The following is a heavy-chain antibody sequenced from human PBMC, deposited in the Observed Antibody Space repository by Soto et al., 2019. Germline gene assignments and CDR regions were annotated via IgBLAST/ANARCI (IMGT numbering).Heavy chain of an antibody. V-gene: IGHV1-2*04. D-gene: IGHD3-10*01. J-gene: IGHJ4*02. CDR2: INPNSGGT. CDR3: AIQSAPVVLWFGELSR. Sequence: ASVKVSCKASGYTFTGYYMHWVRQAPGQGLEWMGWINPNSGGTNYAQKFQGWVTMTRDTSISTAYMELSRLRSDDTAVYYCAIQSAPVVLWFGELSRWGQGTLVTVSS. CDR1: GYTFTGYY.